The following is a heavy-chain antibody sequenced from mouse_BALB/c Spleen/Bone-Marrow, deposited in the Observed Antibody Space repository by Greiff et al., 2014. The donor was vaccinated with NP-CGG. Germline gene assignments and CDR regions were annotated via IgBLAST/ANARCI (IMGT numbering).Heavy chain of an antibody. Sequence: VHLVESGPGLVAPSQSLSITCTVSGFSFTSYGVHWVRQPPGKGLERLGVIWAGGSTNYNSALMSRLSISKDNSKSQVFLKMNSLQTDDTAMYYCARGPFITTVHYYAMDYWGQGTSVTVSS. CDR2: IWAGGST. V-gene: IGHV2-9*02. D-gene: IGHD1-2*01. J-gene: IGHJ4*01. CDR3: ARGPFITTVHYYAMDY. CDR1: GFSFTSYG.